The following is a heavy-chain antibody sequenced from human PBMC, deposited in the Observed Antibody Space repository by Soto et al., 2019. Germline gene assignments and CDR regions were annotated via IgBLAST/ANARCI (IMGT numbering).Heavy chain of an antibody. Sequence: PXETLSLTCTVAGCSISSGDYHWSWIRQPPGKGLEWLGYIYHSGSTFYNPSLQGRLIMSLDTSKNHFSLRLRSVTAADTAVYYCARGETSRDNRFDHWGQGTLVTVSS. J-gene: IGHJ5*02. D-gene: IGHD2-2*01. CDR3: ARGETSRDNRFDH. CDR1: GCSISSGDYH. V-gene: IGHV4-30-4*01. CDR2: IYHSGST.